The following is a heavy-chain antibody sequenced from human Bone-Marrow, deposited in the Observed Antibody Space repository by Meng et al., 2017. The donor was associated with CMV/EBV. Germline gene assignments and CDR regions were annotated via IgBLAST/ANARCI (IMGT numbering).Heavy chain of an antibody. CDR3: ATNPVGNWDRYYYYYGMAV. CDR1: GYTFTSYD. Sequence: ASVKVSCKASGYTFTSYDINWVRQATGQGLEWMGWMNPNSGNTGYAQKFQGRVTMTRNTSISTAYMELSSLRSEDTAVYYCATNPVGNWDRYYYYYGMAVWGQGNTVNGAS. J-gene: IGHJ6*01. D-gene: IGHD7-27*01. V-gene: IGHV1-8*01. CDR2: MNPNSGNT.